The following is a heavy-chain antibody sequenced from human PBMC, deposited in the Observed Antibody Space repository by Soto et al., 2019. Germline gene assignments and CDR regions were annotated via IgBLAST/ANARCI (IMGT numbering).Heavy chain of an antibody. CDR2: ITASEGTT. D-gene: IGHD1-7*01. Sequence: RRSCAAAAFAFRTYSMSWVCQAPGKGLEWVSHITASEGTTYYADSVKGRFTISRDTSRNTLYLQMNRLRAEDTALYYCAKCIQVNWNYDAFHIWGQGTMFTV. J-gene: IGHJ3*02. CDR3: AKCIQVNWNYDAFHI. V-gene: IGHV3-23*01. CDR1: AFAFRTYS.